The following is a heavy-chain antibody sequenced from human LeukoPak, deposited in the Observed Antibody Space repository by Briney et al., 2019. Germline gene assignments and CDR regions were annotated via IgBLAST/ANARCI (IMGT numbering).Heavy chain of an antibody. V-gene: IGHV1-18*01. D-gene: IGHD5-24*01. J-gene: IGHJ4*02. Sequence: ASVKVSCKASGYTFTSYGINWVRQAPGQGLEWMGRISAYNGNTNYAQELQGRVTMTTDTSTTTAYMELRSLRSDDTAVYYCARPQEEDGYNYNWAFDYWGQGTLVTVSS. CDR2: ISAYNGNT. CDR3: ARPQEEDGYNYNWAFDY. CDR1: GYTFTSYG.